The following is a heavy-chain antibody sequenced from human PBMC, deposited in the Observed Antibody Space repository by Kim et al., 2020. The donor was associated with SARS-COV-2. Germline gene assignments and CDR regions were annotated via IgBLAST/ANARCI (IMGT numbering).Heavy chain of an antibody. V-gene: IGHV3-7*03. CDR3: ARGVGHWLYCYYAMDV. J-gene: IGHJ6*02. D-gene: IGHD6-19*01. Sequence: GGSLRLSCAASGFTFSTYWMNWVRQAPGKGLEWVANIKQDGREKHYLDSVRGRFTISRDNAKNSLYLQLNSLRAEDTAVYYCARGVGHWLYCYYAMDVWGQGTPVTVSS. CDR2: IKQDGREK. CDR1: GFTFSTYW.